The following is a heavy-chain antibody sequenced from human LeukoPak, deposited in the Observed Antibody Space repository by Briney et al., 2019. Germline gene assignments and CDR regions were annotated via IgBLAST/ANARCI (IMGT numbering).Heavy chain of an antibody. D-gene: IGHD4/OR15-4a*01. Sequence: PGGSLRLSCTVSGFTVSSNSMSWVRQAPGKGLEWVSFIYSDNTHYSDSVKGRFTISRDNSKNTPYLQMNSLRAEDTAVYYCARRAGAYSQPYDYWGQGTLVTVSS. CDR1: GFTVSSNS. V-gene: IGHV3-53*01. J-gene: IGHJ4*02. CDR2: IYSDNT. CDR3: ARRAGAYSQPYDY.